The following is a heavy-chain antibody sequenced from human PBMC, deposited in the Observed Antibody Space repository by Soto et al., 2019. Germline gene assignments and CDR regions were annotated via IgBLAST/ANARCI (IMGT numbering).Heavy chain of an antibody. CDR1: GFPFTSYG. Sequence: QVQLVESGGGVVQPGRSLRLSCVASGFPFTSYGIHWVREAPGKGLEWVAVISYDGSNKYYADSVKGRFTISRDNSKNTLYLQMYCLRPEDTALYYCVGGQYYFDYRGQGTLVTVSS. J-gene: IGHJ4*02. CDR2: ISYDGSNK. D-gene: IGHD3-10*01. CDR3: VGGQYYFDY. V-gene: IGHV3-30*03.